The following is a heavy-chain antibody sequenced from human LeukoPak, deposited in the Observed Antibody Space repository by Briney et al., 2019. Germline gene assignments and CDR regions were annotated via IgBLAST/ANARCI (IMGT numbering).Heavy chain of an antibody. D-gene: IGHD1-26*01. CDR2: ISYDGSNK. Sequence: PGRSLGLSCAASGFTFSSYAMHWVRQAPGKGLEWVAVISYDGSNKYYADSVKGRFTISRDNSKNTLYLQMNSLRVEDTAVYYCAREGSGSLDYWGRGTLVTVSS. V-gene: IGHV3-30*14. CDR3: AREGSGSLDY. CDR1: GFTFSSYA. J-gene: IGHJ4*02.